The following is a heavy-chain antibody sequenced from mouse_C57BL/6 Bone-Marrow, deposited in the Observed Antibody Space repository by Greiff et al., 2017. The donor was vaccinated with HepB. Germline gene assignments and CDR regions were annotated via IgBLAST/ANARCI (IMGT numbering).Heavy chain of an antibody. CDR3: ARRTTVRYFDV. CDR2: ISNLAYSI. Sequence: EVQLVESGGGLVQPGGSLKLSCAASGFTFSDYGMAWVRQAPRKGPEWVAFISNLAYSIYYADTVTGRFTISRENAKNTLYLELSSLRSEDTARYYWARRTTVRYFDVWGTGTTVTVSS. J-gene: IGHJ1*03. V-gene: IGHV5-15*01. CDR1: GFTFSDYG. D-gene: IGHD1-1*01.